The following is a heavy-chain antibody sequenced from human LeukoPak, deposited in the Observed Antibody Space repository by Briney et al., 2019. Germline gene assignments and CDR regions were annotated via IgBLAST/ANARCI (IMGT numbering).Heavy chain of an antibody. CDR2: ISWNSGSI. D-gene: IGHD6-19*01. CDR3: AKDRRGSGWYGGFDS. J-gene: IGHJ4*02. Sequence: GGSLRLSCAASGFTFDDHGMSWVRQAPGKGLEWVSGISWNSGSIGYADSVKGRFTISRDNAKNSLYLQMNSLRPEDTAVYYCAKDRRGSGWYGGFDSWGQGMLVTVSA. V-gene: IGHV3-9*01. CDR1: GFTFDDHG.